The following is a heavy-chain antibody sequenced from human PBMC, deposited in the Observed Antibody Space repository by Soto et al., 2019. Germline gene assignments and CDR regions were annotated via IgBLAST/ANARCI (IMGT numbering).Heavy chain of an antibody. J-gene: IGHJ5*02. CDR3: AKDGGREGYFSNWFDP. D-gene: IGHD2-15*01. CDR2: IVPIFGTT. V-gene: IGHV1-69*15. CDR1: GGTFSNYA. Sequence: QVQLVQYGAEVKKPGSSVKVSCKASGGTFSNYAITRVRQAPAQGLEWLGRIVPIFGTTDYAQKFQGRVTITADESTTTAYMELSSLRSDDTAVYYCAKDGGREGYFSNWFDPWGQGTLVTVSS.